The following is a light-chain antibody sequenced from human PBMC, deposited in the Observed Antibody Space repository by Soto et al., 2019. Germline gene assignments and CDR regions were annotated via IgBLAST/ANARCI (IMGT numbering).Light chain of an antibody. CDR2: GAS. CDR1: QRVSSSY. J-gene: IGKJ1*01. CDR3: QQYGSSPT. Sequence: EIVLTQSPGTLSLSPGERATLSCRASQRVSSSYLAWYQQKPGQAPRILIYGASSRATGIPDRLSGSGSGTDFTLTISRMEPEDSAVYYCQQYGSSPTFGQGTKVDIK. V-gene: IGKV3-20*01.